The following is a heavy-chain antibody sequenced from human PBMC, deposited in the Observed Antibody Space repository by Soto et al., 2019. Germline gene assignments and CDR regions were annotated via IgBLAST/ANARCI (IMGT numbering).Heavy chain of an antibody. V-gene: IGHV4-39*01. CDR3: VRYDRINMKPYSPEGFHI. J-gene: IGHJ3*02. CDR1: GDSISSSNSH. D-gene: IGHD3-3*02. Sequence: SETLSLTCTVSGDSISSSNSHWGWTRQPPGKGLEYIGSVYYGGAIFYSGNIYYNPSLKSRVAISVDTSKNQFSLRLSSVTAADTGVYYCVRYDRINMKPYSPEGFHIWGQGTMVTVSS. CDR2: VYYGGAIFYSGNI.